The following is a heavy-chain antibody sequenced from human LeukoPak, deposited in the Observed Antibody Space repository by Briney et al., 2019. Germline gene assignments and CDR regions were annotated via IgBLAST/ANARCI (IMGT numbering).Heavy chain of an antibody. D-gene: IGHD3-10*01. Sequence: SLRLSCAASGFTFDDYAMHWVRQAPGKGLEWVSGISWNSGCIGYADSVKGRFTISRDNAKNSLYLQMNSLRAEDTALYYCAKGMYYYGSGSYSFDYWGQGTLVTVSS. CDR1: GFTFDDYA. V-gene: IGHV3-9*01. CDR3: AKGMYYYGSGSYSFDY. J-gene: IGHJ4*02. CDR2: ISWNSGCI.